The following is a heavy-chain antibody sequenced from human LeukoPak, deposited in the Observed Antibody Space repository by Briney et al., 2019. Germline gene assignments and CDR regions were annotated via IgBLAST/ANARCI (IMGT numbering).Heavy chain of an antibody. CDR2: IYYSGST. V-gene: IGHV4-30-4*07. Sequence: SQTLSLTCAVSGGSISSGGYSWSWIRQPPGKGLEWIGYIYYSGSTNYNPSLKSRVTISVDTSKNQFSLKLSSVTAADTAVYFCASSKWYFDLWGRGTLVIVS. J-gene: IGHJ2*01. CDR1: GGSISSGGYS. CDR3: ASSKWYFDL.